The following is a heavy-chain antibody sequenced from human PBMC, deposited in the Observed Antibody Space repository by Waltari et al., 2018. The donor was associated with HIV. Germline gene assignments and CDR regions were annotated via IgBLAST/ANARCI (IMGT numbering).Heavy chain of an antibody. V-gene: IGHV4-39*01. CDR3: ARHTKLATIIY. CDR1: GGFISNGTYY. Sequence: QLQLQESGPGLVKPSETLSLTCTVSGGFISNGTYYWGWLRQPPGKGLEWIASIYYSATTYYTPSFKSRVTISVDTPKSQFSLNLRSVTAADTAVYYCARHTKLATIIYWGQGALVTVSS. CDR2: IYYSATT. J-gene: IGHJ4*02. D-gene: IGHD5-12*01.